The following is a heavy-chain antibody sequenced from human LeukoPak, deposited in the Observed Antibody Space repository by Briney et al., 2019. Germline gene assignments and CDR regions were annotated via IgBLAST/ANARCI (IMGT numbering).Heavy chain of an antibody. CDR2: ISGSGGST. J-gene: IGHJ3*02. CDR3: ASALYYYDSSAYPQGAFDI. Sequence: TGGSLRLSCAASGFTFSSYAMSWVRQAPGKGLEWVSAISGSGGSTYYADSVKGRFTISRDNSKNTLYLQMNSLRAEDTAVYYCASALYYYDSSAYPQGAFDIWGQGTMVTVSS. CDR1: GFTFSSYA. V-gene: IGHV3-23*01. D-gene: IGHD3-22*01.